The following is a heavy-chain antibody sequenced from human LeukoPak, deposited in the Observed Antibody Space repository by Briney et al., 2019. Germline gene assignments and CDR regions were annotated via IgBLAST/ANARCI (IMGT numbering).Heavy chain of an antibody. CDR2: ISSSSSTI. J-gene: IGHJ4*02. Sequence: GGSLRLSCAASGFTFSSYSMNRVRQAPGKGLEWVSYISSSSSTIYYADSVKGRFTISRDNAKNSLYLQMNSLRAEDTAVYFCAKSRSGSANWALQIFDNWGQGTLVTVSS. V-gene: IGHV3-48*04. CDR1: GFTFSSYS. D-gene: IGHD1-1*01. CDR3: AKSRSGSANWALQIFDN.